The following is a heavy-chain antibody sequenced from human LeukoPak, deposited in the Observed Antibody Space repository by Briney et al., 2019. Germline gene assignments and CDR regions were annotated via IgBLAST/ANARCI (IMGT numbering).Heavy chain of an antibody. V-gene: IGHV3-48*03. Sequence: PGGSLRLSCAASGFTFSNYEMNWVRQAPRKGLEWVSFISSSGILIYYADSVKGRFTISRDNAKNSLYLQMNSLRAEDTAVYYCARGTAGGVINWGIDYWGQGTLVTVSS. D-gene: IGHD3-16*02. CDR1: GFTFSNYE. CDR3: ARGTAGGVINWGIDY. J-gene: IGHJ4*02. CDR2: ISSSGILI.